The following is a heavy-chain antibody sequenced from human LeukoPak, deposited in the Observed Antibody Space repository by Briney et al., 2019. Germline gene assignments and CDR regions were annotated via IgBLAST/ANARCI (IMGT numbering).Heavy chain of an antibody. CDR1: GGSVNNGGYF. CDR3: ASVSVSSAGYHFYYYGMDV. CDR2: VYSSGSP. D-gene: IGHD6-25*01. Sequence: PSETLSLTCTVSGGSVNNGGYFWNWLRQSPGKGLEWLGYVYSSGSPNYNPSLRSRVSMSVDTSKNQFSLKLSSVTAADTTVYYCASVSVSSAGYHFYYYGMDVWGKGTTVIVSS. V-gene: IGHV4-61*08. J-gene: IGHJ6*04.